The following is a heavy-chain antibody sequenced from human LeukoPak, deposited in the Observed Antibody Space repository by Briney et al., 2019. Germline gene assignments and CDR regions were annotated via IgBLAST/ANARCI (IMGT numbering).Heavy chain of an antibody. Sequence: PSETLSLTCAVYGGSFSGYYWSWIRQPPGKGLEWIGEINHSGSTNYNPSLKSRVTISVDTSKNQFSLKLSSVTAADTAVYYCAREGIAAAGKRSGWFDPWGQGTLVTVSS. CDR3: AREGIAAAGKRSGWFDP. CDR1: GGSFSGYY. D-gene: IGHD6-13*01. V-gene: IGHV4-34*01. J-gene: IGHJ5*02. CDR2: INHSGST.